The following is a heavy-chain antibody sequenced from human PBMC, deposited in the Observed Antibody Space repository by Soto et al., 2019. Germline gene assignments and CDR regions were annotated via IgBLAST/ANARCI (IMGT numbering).Heavy chain of an antibody. V-gene: IGHV3-73*01. J-gene: IGHJ4*02. Sequence: PGGSLRLSCAASWFTFSGSAMHWVRQASGKGLEWVGRIRGEANSYATAYAASVRGRFTISRDNPNNSLFLQMDSLRVEDTAIYYRARRLSGHFDYWSQGTLVTVSS. CDR3: ARRLSGHFDY. D-gene: IGHD1-1*01. CDR2: IRGEANSYAT. CDR1: WFTFSGSA.